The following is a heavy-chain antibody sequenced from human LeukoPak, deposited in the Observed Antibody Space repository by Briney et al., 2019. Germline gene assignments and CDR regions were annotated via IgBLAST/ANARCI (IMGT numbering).Heavy chain of an antibody. CDR1: GFTLSSNY. V-gene: IGHV3-53*01. CDR2: IFSGGST. D-gene: IGHD6-19*01. CDR3: TTRSSGWYGD. J-gene: IGHJ4*02. Sequence: GGSLRLSCAASGFTLSSNYMSWVRQAPGKGLEWVSVIFSGGSTFYADSVKGRFTISRDNSKNALYLQMNSLRAEDTAVYYCTTRSSGWYGDWGQGTLVTVSS.